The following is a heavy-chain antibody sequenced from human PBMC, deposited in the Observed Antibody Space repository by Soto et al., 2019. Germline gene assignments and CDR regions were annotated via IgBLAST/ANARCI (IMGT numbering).Heavy chain of an antibody. V-gene: IGHV3-33*01. CDR2: IWYDGSNK. Sequence: PVGSLRLSCAASGFTFSSYGMHWVRQAPGKGLEWVAVIWYDGSNKYYADSVKGRFTISRDNSKNTLYLQMNSLRAEDTAVYYCAREHSRGPNWFDPWGQGTLVTVSS. CDR1: GFTFSSYG. J-gene: IGHJ5*02. D-gene: IGHD6-13*01. CDR3: AREHSRGPNWFDP.